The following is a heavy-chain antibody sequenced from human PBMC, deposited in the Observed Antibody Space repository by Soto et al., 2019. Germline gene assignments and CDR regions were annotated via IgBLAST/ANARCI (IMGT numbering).Heavy chain of an antibody. J-gene: IGHJ4*02. CDR3: ARGLSGYYGFDY. CDR2: IKGDGTNT. Sequence: EVQLVESGGGIVQFGVSLRHSCAASGFTFSSYWMHWVRQVPGKGLVWVSRIKGDGTNTGYADSVKGRFNISRDNVKNTLYLQMNSLRAEDTAVYYCARGLSGYYGFDYWGQGTLVTVSS. CDR1: GFTFSSYW. V-gene: IGHV3-74*01. D-gene: IGHD5-12*01.